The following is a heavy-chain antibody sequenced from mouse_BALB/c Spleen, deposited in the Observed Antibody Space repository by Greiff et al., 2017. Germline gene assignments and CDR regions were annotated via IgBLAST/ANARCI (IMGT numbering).Heavy chain of an antibody. CDR1: GFTFSSFG. D-gene: IGHD2-14*01. V-gene: IGHV5-17*02. CDR3: ARSYRYDGGVFDY. CDR2: ISSGSSTI. J-gene: IGHJ2*01. Sequence: DVMLVESGGGLVQPGGSRKLSCAASGFTFSSFGMHWVRQAPEKGLEWVAYISSGSSTIYYADTVKGRFTISRDNPKNTLFLQMTSRRSEDTAMYYCARSYRYDGGVFDYWGQGTTLTVSS.